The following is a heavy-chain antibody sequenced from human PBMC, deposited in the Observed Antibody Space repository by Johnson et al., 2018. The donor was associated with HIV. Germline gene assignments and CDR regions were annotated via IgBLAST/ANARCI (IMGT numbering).Heavy chain of an antibody. CDR1: GFTVSSNY. V-gene: IGHV3-66*01. J-gene: IGHJ3*02. CDR3: ARSQVAATSEGAFDI. D-gene: IGHD2-15*01. Sequence: VQPVESGGGLVQPGGSLRLSCAASGFTVSSNYMSWVRQAPGKGLEWVSVIYSGGSTYYADSVKGRFTISRDNSKNTLYLQMNSLRAEDTAVYYCARSQVAATSEGAFDIWGQGTMVTVSS. CDR2: IYSGGST.